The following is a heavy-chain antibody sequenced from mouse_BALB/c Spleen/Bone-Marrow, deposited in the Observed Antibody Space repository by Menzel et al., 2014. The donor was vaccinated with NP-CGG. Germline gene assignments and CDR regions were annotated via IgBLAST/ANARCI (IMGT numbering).Heavy chain of an antibody. D-gene: IGHD1-1*01. V-gene: IGHV2-2*02. Sequence: VKLVESGPGLVQPSQSLSITCTVSGFSLTSYGVHWVRQSPGKGLEWLGVIWSGGSTDYNAAFISRLSISKDNSKSQVFFKMNSLQAKDTAIYYCARNYYGSSYYAMDYWGQGTSVTVSS. CDR1: GFSLTSYG. CDR2: IWSGGST. CDR3: ARNYYGSSYYAMDY. J-gene: IGHJ4*01.